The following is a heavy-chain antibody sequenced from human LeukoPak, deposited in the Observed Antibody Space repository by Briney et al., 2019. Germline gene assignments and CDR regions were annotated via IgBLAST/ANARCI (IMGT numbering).Heavy chain of an antibody. V-gene: IGHV3-30*02. Sequence: GGSLRLSCAASGFTFSTYDMHWVRQAPGKGLEWVAVIRYDRSNKYYADSVKGRFTISRDNSKNTLYLQMNSLRAEDTAVYYCAKSYYDFWSGYYQTFDYWGQGTLVTVSS. J-gene: IGHJ4*02. CDR1: GFTFSTYD. CDR3: AKSYYDFWSGYYQTFDY. CDR2: IRYDRSNK. D-gene: IGHD3-3*01.